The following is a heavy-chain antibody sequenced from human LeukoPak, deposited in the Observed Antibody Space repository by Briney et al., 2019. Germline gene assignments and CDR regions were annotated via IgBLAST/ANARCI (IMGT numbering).Heavy chain of an antibody. CDR2: IKKDGREK. J-gene: IGHJ3*02. V-gene: IGHV3-7*01. CDR3: ARVFSTAMVTDAFDI. CDR1: RFTFSNYW. D-gene: IGHD5-18*01. Sequence: PGGSLRLSCAASRFTFSNYWMSWVRQPPGKGLEWVANIKKDGREKYYADSVKGRFTISRDNSKNTLYLQMNSLRAEDTAVYYCARVFSTAMVTDAFDIWGKGQWSPSLQ.